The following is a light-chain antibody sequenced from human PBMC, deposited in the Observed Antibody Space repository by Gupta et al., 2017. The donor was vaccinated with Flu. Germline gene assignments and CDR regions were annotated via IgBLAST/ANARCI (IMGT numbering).Light chain of an antibody. J-gene: IGKJ4*01. CDR1: QGISSY. V-gene: IGKV1-9*01. Sequence: DIQLTQSPSFLSASVGDRVTITCRASQGISSYLAWYQQKPGKAPKLLIYAASTLQSGVPSRFSGSGSGTEFTLTISSLQPEDFATYYCQQRNSYPGGLTFGGGTKVEIK. CDR3: QQRNSYPGGLT. CDR2: AAS.